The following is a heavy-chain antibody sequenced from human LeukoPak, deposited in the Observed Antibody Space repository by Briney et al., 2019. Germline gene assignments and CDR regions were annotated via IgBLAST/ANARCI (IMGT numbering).Heavy chain of an antibody. CDR3: AKGACSSTSCYPDWFDP. Sequence: PGGSLRLSCEASRITFSTYAMSWVRQAPGKGLEWVSGINTEGRTYYADSVKGRFTISRDNSKNTLYLQMSSLRADDTAVYYCAKGACSSTSCYPDWFDPWGQGTLVTVSS. CDR1: RITFSTYA. CDR2: INTEGRT. D-gene: IGHD2-2*01. J-gene: IGHJ5*02. V-gene: IGHV3-23*01.